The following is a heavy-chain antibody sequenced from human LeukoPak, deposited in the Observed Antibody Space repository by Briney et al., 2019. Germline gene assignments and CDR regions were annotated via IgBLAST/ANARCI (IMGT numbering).Heavy chain of an antibody. V-gene: IGHV3-23*01. CDR2: ISGSGGST. CDR1: GFTFTSYA. CDR3: AKGRGAAHSSYYYGMDV. J-gene: IGHJ6*02. Sequence: GGALRLFCAASGFTFTSYAKSWVRQAPGKGLEWVSAISGSGGSTYYADSVKGRFTISRDNSKNTLYLQMNSQRAEDTAVYYCAKGRGAAHSSYYYGMDVWGQGTTVTVSS. D-gene: IGHD6-6*01.